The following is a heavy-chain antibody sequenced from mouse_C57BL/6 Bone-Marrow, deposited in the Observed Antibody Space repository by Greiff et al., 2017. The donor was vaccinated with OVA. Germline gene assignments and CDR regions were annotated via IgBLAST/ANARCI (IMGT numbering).Heavy chain of an antibody. CDR2: ISYDGSN. J-gene: IGHJ2*01. D-gene: IGHD1-1*01. CDR3: ARDYYGSYY. Sequence: VQLQQSGPGLVKPSQSLSLTCSVTGYSITSGYYWNWIRQFPGNKLEWMGYISYDGSNNYNPSLKNRISITRDTSKNQFFLKLNSVTTEDTATYYCARDYYGSYYWGQGTTLTVSS. CDR1: GYSITSGYY. V-gene: IGHV3-6*01.